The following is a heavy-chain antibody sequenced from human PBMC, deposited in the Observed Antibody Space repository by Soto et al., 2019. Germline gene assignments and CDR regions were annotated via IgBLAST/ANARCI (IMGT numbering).Heavy chain of an antibody. V-gene: IGHV4-39*01. D-gene: IGHD6-6*01. Sequence: SETLSLTCTVSGGSISSSSYYWGWILHPPGKGLEWIGSIYYSGSTYYNPSLKSRVTISVDTSKNQFSLKLSSVTAADTAVYYCARHVSIAARTYYFAYWGQGTLVTVSS. J-gene: IGHJ4*02. CDR2: IYYSGST. CDR1: GGSISSSSYY. CDR3: ARHVSIAARTYYFAY.